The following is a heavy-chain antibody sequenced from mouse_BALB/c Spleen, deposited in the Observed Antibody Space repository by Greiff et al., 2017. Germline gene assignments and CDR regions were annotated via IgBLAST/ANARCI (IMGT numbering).Heavy chain of an antibody. CDR1: GYTFTDYA. Sequence: VQLQQSGAELVRPGVSVKISCKGSGYTFTDYAMHWVKQSHAKSLEWIGVISTYYGDASYNQKFKGKATMTVDKSSSTAYMELARLTSEDSAIYYCARGLSTMITTGYYYAMDYWGQGTSVTVSS. D-gene: IGHD2-4*01. V-gene: IGHV1S137*01. J-gene: IGHJ4*01. CDR2: ISTYYGDA. CDR3: ARGLSTMITTGYYYAMDY.